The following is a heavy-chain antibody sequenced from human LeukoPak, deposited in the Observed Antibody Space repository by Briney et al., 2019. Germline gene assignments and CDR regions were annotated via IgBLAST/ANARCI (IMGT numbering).Heavy chain of an antibody. CDR2: IYHSGST. Sequence: PSETLSLTCAVSGGSISSGGYSWSWIRQPPGKGLEWIGYIYHSGSTYYNPSLKSRVTISVHRSKNQFSLNLSSVTAADTAVYYCASAHSSGYWSAEYFQHWGQGTLVTVSS. D-gene: IGHD3-22*01. J-gene: IGHJ1*01. V-gene: IGHV4-30-2*01. CDR1: GGSISSGGYS. CDR3: ASAHSSGYWSAEYFQH.